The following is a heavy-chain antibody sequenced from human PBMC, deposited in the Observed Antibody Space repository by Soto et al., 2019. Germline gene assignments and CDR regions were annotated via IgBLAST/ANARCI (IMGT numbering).Heavy chain of an antibody. Sequence: GGSLRLSCAASGFTFSTYGMHWVRQAPDKGLEWVAVISYDGSNNYYAESVKGRFTVSRDNSKNTLYLQMNSLRAEDTAVYYCAKAVFAFGNTMTFDSWGQGTLVTVSS. CDR2: ISYDGSNN. D-gene: IGHD3-10*01. CDR1: GFTFSTYG. V-gene: IGHV3-30*18. CDR3: AKAVFAFGNTMTFDS. J-gene: IGHJ4*02.